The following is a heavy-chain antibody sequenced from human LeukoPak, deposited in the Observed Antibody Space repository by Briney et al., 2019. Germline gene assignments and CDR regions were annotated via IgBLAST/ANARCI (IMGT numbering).Heavy chain of an antibody. J-gene: IGHJ5*02. CDR1: GYTFTGYY. Sequence: ASVKVSCKASGYTFTGYYMHWVRQAPGQGLEWMGWINPNSGGTNYAQKLQGRVTMTTDTSTSTAYMELRSLRSDDTAVYYCARNEDYGDYFDPWGQGTLVTVSS. D-gene: IGHD4-17*01. V-gene: IGHV1-2*02. CDR2: INPNSGGT. CDR3: ARNEDYGDYFDP.